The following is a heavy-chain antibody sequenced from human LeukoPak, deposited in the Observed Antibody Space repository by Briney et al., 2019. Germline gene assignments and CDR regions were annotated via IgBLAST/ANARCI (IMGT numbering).Heavy chain of an antibody. Sequence: SETLSLTCIVSGGSIDSGGFYWDWIRQPPGKGLEWIGSIYYSGSTYYNPSLKSRVTISVDTSKNQFSLKLSSVTAADTAVYYCARLVRFLEWSHFDYWGQGTLVTVSS. J-gene: IGHJ4*02. D-gene: IGHD3-3*01. V-gene: IGHV4-39*07. CDR1: GGSIDSGGFY. CDR2: IYYSGST. CDR3: ARLVRFLEWSHFDY.